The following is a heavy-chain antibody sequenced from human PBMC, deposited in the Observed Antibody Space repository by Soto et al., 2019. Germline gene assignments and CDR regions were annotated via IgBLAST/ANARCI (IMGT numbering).Heavy chain of an antibody. D-gene: IGHD2-8*02. CDR2: ISSSSSYT. CDR1: GFTFSDYY. J-gene: IGHJ3*02. CDR3: AKATATGGGAFDI. Sequence: PGGSLRLSCAASGFTFSDYYMSWIRQAPGKGLEWVSYISSSSSYTNYADSVKGRFTISRDNAKNSLYLQMNSLRAEDTAVYYCAKATATGGGAFDICGQGXMVTVS. V-gene: IGHV3-11*06.